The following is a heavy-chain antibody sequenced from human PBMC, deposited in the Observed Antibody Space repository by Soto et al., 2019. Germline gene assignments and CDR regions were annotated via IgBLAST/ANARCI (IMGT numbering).Heavy chain of an antibody. Sequence: QVQLVESGGGVVQPGRSLRLSCAASGFTCSSYGMHWVRQAPGTGMEWVAVIWYDGSNKYYADSVKGRSTISRDNSQNTLYLQMHRLRAEDTAVYSCAREELVPAAPIILDYYFDYWGQGTLVTVSS. CDR1: GFTCSSYG. V-gene: IGHV3-33*01. J-gene: IGHJ4*02. CDR2: IWYDGSNK. CDR3: AREELVPAAPIILDYYFDY. D-gene: IGHD2-2*01.